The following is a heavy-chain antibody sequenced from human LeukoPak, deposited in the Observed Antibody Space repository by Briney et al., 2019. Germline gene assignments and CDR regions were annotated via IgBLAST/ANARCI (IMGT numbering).Heavy chain of an antibody. CDR1: GGSVSSGSYY. Sequence: SETLSLTCTVSGGSVSSGSYYWSWIRQPPGKGLEWIGYIYYSGSTNYNPSLKSRATISVNTSKNQFSLKLSSVTAADTAVYYCARAPGLDFDYWGQGTLVTVSS. CDR2: IYYSGST. V-gene: IGHV4-61*01. CDR3: ARAPGLDFDY. J-gene: IGHJ4*02. D-gene: IGHD3-10*01.